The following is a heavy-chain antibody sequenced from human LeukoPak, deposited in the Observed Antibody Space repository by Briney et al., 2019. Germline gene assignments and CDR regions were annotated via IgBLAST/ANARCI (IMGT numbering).Heavy chain of an antibody. Sequence: PGGSLRLSCAVSGFILRIYGMHWVRQAPGKGLEWVAVIWYDGSNKYYVDSVKGRFSVSRDNSKNTLYLEMNSLRAEDTALYYCARDLYSVSGGWKAPGYWGQGTLVTVSS. V-gene: IGHV3-33*01. CDR1: GFILRIYG. CDR2: IWYDGSNK. D-gene: IGHD6-19*01. J-gene: IGHJ4*02. CDR3: ARDLYSVSGGWKAPGY.